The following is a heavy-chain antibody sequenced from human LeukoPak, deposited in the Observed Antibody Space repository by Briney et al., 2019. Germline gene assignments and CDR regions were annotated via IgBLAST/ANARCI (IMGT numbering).Heavy chain of an antibody. D-gene: IGHD6-13*01. V-gene: IGHV3-48*03. CDR2: ISTTGTTI. CDR1: GFTFSSDE. J-gene: IGHJ4*02. CDR3: ARDRPGYTSSWYSPFDY. Sequence: GGSLRLSCTASGFTFSSDEMNWVRQAPGKGLEWVAYISTTGTTIYYADSVKGRFTISRDNAKNSLYLQMNRLRADDTAVYYCARDRPGYTSSWYSPFDYWGRGTLVTVSS.